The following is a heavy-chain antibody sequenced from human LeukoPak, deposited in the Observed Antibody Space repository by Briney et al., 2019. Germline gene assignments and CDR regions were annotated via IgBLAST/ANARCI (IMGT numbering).Heavy chain of an antibody. Sequence: SETLSLTCTVSGGSISSYYWRWIRQPPGKGLEWIGYIHYSGSTNYNPSLKSRVTISVDTSKNQFSLKLSSVTAADTAVYYCARGKYYYDSTGDYWGQGTLVTVSS. D-gene: IGHD3-22*01. CDR2: IHYSGST. V-gene: IGHV4-59*01. CDR1: GGSISSYY. CDR3: ARGKYYYDSTGDY. J-gene: IGHJ4*02.